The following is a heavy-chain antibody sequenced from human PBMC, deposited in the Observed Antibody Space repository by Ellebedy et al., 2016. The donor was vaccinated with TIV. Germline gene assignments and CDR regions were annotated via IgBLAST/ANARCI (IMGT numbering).Heavy chain of an antibody. CDR2: TYNGDNT. Sequence: MPGGSLRLSCTLSGGVISRYYWTWIRQSPGNALEWIGYTYNGDNTKYNPSLHSRVTIPQDTSKNQFSLKLTSVTAADAAVYYCARDPALPRGRFDTWGQGTLVTVSS. CDR1: GGVISRYY. J-gene: IGHJ5*02. V-gene: IGHV4-59*01. CDR3: ARDPALPRGRFDT.